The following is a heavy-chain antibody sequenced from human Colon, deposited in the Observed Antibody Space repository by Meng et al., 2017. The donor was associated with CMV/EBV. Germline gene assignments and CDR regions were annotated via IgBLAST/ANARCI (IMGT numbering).Heavy chain of an antibody. V-gene: IGHV3-11*01. D-gene: IGHD3-3*01. CDR2: ISSSGSTI. Sequence: GGSRRPSCAASGFTSSDYYMSWTRQAPGKGLEWVSYISSSGSTIYYADSVKGRFTISRDNAKNSLYLQMNSLRAEDTAVYYCARGSDFWSGYLNYWGQGTLVTVSS. J-gene: IGHJ4*02. CDR1: GFTSSDYY. CDR3: ARGSDFWSGYLNY.